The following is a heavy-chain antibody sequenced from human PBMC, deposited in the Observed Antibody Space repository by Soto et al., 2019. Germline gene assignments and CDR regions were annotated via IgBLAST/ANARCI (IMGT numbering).Heavy chain of an antibody. CDR2: INSDGSST. J-gene: IGHJ6*03. V-gene: IGHV3-74*01. CDR3: ARPRIAARHYYYYMDV. CDR1: GFTFSSYW. Sequence: GGSLRLSCAASGFTFSSYWMHWVRQAPGKGLVWVSRINSDGSSTSYADSVKGRFTISRDNAKNTLYLQMNSLRAEDTAVYYCARPRIAARHYYYYMDVWGKGTTVTVSS. D-gene: IGHD6-6*01.